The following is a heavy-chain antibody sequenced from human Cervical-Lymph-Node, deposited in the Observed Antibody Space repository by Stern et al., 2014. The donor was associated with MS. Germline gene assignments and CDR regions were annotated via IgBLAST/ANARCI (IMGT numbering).Heavy chain of an antibody. CDR2: ISADGTLK. D-gene: IGHD1-20*01. V-gene: IGHV3-30*18. CDR3: AKGDNWRRLNP. Sequence: LVESGGGVVKPGRSLRLSCAASGFTFSAYGMHWVRQAPGKGLEWVAVISADGTLKFYGDSVKCRFTISRDNSKNTLFLQMNSLRAEDTAVYYCAKGDNWRRLNPWGQGTLVTVSS. CDR1: GFTFSAYG. J-gene: IGHJ5*02.